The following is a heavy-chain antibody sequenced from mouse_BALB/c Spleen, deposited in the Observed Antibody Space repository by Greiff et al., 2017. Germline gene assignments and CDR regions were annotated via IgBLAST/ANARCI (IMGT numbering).Heavy chain of an antibody. CDR1: GFNIKDTY. Sequence: EVKLEESGAELVKPGASVKLSCTASGFNIKDTYMHWVKQRPEQGLEWIGRIDPANGNTKYDPKFQGKATITADTSSNTAYLQLSSLTSEDTAVYYCAKQNGYWGQGTTLTVSS. CDR3: AKQNGY. V-gene: IGHV14-3*02. CDR2: IDPANGNT. J-gene: IGHJ2*01.